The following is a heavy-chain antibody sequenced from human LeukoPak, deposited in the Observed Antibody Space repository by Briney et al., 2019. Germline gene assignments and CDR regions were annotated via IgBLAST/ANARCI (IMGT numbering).Heavy chain of an antibody. CDR2: IYSGGST. J-gene: IGHJ4*02. CDR1: GVSISSYG. V-gene: IGHV3-66*01. CDR3: AGAQYNWNLGY. Sequence: GGSLRLSCAASGVSISSYGMHWVRQAPGKGLEWVSVIYSGGSTYYADSVKGRFTISRDNSKNTLYLQMNSLRAEDTAVYYCAGAQYNWNLGYWGQGTLVTVSS. D-gene: IGHD1-20*01.